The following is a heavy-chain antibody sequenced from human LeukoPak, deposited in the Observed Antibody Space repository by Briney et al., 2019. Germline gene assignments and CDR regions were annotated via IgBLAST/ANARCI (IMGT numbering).Heavy chain of an antibody. CDR2: ISNSGSSI. Sequence: GGSLRLSCAASGFAFSDSYMTWIRQAPGKGLEWVSYISNSGSSIYYADSVKGRFTTSRDNAKSSLYLQMNSLRAEDTAVYYCGRGHWGLDYWGQGALVTVSS. D-gene: IGHD7-27*01. CDR3: GRGHWGLDY. CDR1: GFAFSDSY. J-gene: IGHJ4*02. V-gene: IGHV3-11*04.